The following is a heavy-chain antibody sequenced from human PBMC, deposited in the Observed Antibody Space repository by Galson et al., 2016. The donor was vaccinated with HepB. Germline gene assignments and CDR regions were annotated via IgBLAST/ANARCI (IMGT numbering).Heavy chain of an antibody. CDR1: GYSFTTYS. D-gene: IGHD3-10*01. Sequence: SVKVSCKASGYSFTTYSIHWLRQAPGQRLEWMAWINSGNGNTKFSQKFQSRVIITRDTSASTVYMELSSPRSEGTAVYFCARGRLLWFGESRGRSEDHFDYWGQGTLVTVSS. J-gene: IGHJ4*02. CDR3: ARGRLLWFGESRGRSEDHFDY. V-gene: IGHV1-3*01. CDR2: INSGNGNT.